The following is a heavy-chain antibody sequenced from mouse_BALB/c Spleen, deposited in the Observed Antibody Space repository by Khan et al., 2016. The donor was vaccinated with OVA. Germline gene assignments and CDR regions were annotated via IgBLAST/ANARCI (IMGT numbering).Heavy chain of an antibody. CDR2: IWGGGST. J-gene: IGHJ4*01. Sequence: QVQLQQPGPGLVAPSQNLSITCTVSGFSLSDYGVSWIRQPPGKGLEWLGVIWGGGSTYYNSALKSRLNISKDNSKSQVFLKMSSLQSDDTAMFYCAKGVCAYYYTLDYGGQGTSVTVSS. D-gene: IGHD6-1*01. V-gene: IGHV2-6-5*01. CDR3: AKGVCAYYYTLDY. CDR1: GFSLSDYG.